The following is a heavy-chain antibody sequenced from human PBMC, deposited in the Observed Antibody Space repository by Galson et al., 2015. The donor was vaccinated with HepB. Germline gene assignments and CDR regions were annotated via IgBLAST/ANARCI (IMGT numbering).Heavy chain of an antibody. Sequence: PALVKPTQTLTLTCTFSGFSLSTSGMCVSWIRQPPGKALEWLARIDWDDDKYYSTSLKTRLTISKDTSKNQVVLTMTNMDPVDTATYYCARTTTYYYDSSGYYLHDYWGQGTLVTVSS. J-gene: IGHJ4*02. CDR1: GFSLSTSGMC. CDR3: ARTTTYYYDSSGYYLHDY. V-gene: IGHV2-70*11. D-gene: IGHD3-22*01. CDR2: IDWDDDK.